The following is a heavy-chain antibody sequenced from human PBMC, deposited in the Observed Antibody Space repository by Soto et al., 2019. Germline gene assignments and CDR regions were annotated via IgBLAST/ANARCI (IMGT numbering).Heavy chain of an antibody. J-gene: IGHJ3*02. Sequence: EGSLRLSCAASGFTFSSYWMSWVRQAPGKGLEWVANIKQDGSEKYYVDSVKGRFTISRDNAKNSLYLQMNSLRAEDTAVYYCAVWGGLNAFDIWGQGTMVTVSS. CDR1: GFTFSSYW. CDR2: IKQDGSEK. V-gene: IGHV3-7*01. D-gene: IGHD3-16*01. CDR3: AVWGGLNAFDI.